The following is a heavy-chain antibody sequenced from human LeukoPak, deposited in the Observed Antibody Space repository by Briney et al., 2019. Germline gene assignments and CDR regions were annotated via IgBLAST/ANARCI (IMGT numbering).Heavy chain of an antibody. J-gene: IGHJ4*02. D-gene: IGHD6-13*01. Sequence: PGGSLRLSCAASGFTFSSYATSWVRQAPGKGLEWVSAISGSGGSTYYADSVKGRFTISRDNSKNTLYLQMNSLRAEDTAVYYCAKDLGIAAAGPNDYWGQGTLVTVSS. CDR1: GFTFSSYA. CDR3: AKDLGIAAAGPNDY. CDR2: ISGSGGST. V-gene: IGHV3-23*01.